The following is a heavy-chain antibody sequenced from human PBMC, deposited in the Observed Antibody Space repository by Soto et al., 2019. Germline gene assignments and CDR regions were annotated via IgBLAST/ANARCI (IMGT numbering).Heavy chain of an antibody. V-gene: IGHV3-23*01. CDR3: AKFYGGNSAHTYNIDP. CDR1: GFTFSTYA. CDR2: ISGSGGST. J-gene: IGHJ5*02. D-gene: IGHD2-21*02. Sequence: EVQLLESGGGLVQPGGSLRLSCAASGFTFSTYAMSWVRQAPGKGLEWVSTISGSGGSTHYADSVKGRFTISRDNSKKPLYLQMNSLRAEDTAVYYCAKFYGGNSAHTYNIDPWGQGTLVTVSS.